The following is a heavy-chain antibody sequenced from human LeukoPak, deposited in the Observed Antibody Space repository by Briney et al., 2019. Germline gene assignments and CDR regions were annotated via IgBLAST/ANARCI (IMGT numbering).Heavy chain of an antibody. CDR1: GGSISSYH. V-gene: IGHV4-59*01. D-gene: IGHD5-18*01. CDR2: IYYSGST. Sequence: PSETLSLTCTVSGGSISSYHWSWIRQPPGKGLEWIGYIYYSGSTNYNPSLKSRVTISVDTSKNQFSLKLSSVTAADTAVYYCARDHTGYSPGPYFDYWGQGTLVTVSS. J-gene: IGHJ4*02. CDR3: ARDHTGYSPGPYFDY.